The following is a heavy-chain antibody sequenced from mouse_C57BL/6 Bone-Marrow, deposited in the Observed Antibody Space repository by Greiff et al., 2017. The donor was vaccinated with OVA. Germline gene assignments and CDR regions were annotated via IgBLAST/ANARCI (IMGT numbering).Heavy chain of an antibody. CDR3: ARERGITGFAY. CDR2: IYPRSGNT. V-gene: IGHV1-81*01. Sequence: VKLMESGAELARPGASVKLSCKASGYTFTSYGISWVKQRTGQGLEWIGEIYPRSGNTYYNEKFKGKATLTADKSSSTAYMELRSLTSEDSAVYFCARERGITGFAYWGQGTLVTVSA. J-gene: IGHJ3*01. CDR1: GYTFTSYG. D-gene: IGHD1-1*01.